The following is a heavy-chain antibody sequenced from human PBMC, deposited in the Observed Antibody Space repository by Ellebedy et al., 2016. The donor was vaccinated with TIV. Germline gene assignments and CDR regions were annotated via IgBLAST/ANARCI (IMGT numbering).Heavy chain of an antibody. D-gene: IGHD2-15*01. CDR2: IRRTVYGGTT. CDR3: TRGRVVDFDY. J-gene: IGHJ4*02. Sequence: GESLKISCTTSGFAFGDYAMSWVRQAPGKGLEWVGFIRRTVYGGTTDYAASVKGRFTISRDDSKSIAYLQMNSLKTEDTAVYYCTRGRVVDFDYWGQGALVTVSS. CDR1: GFAFGDYA. V-gene: IGHV3-49*04.